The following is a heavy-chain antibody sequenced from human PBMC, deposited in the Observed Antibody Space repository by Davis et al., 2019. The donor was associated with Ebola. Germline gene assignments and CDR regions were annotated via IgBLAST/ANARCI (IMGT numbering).Heavy chain of an antibody. CDR1: GFTFSDYY. V-gene: IGHV3-11*01. CDR2: ISSSGSTI. J-gene: IGHJ3*02. CDR3: TTTTDAFDI. D-gene: IGHD5-24*01. Sequence: GGSLRLSCAASGFTFSDYYMSWIRQAPGKGLEWVSYISSSGSTIYYADSVKGRFTISRDDSKNTAYLQMNSLKTEDTAVYYCTTTTDAFDIWGQGTMVTVSS.